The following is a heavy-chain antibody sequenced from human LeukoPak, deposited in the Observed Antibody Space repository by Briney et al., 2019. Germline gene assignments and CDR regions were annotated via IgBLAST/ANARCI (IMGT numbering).Heavy chain of an antibody. D-gene: IGHD6-19*01. Sequence: GGSLRLSCAASGFTFSSYEMNWVRQAPGKGLEWVSYISSSGSPIYYADSVKGRFTIPRDNVKNSLHLQMNNLRAEDTAVYYCARDSADSGWLDYWGQGTLVTVSS. CDR2: ISSSGSPI. CDR1: GFTFSSYE. V-gene: IGHV3-48*03. J-gene: IGHJ4*02. CDR3: ARDSADSGWLDY.